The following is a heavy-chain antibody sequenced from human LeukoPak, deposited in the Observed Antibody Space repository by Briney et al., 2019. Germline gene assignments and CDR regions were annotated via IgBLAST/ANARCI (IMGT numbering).Heavy chain of an antibody. V-gene: IGHV1-69*13. J-gene: IGHJ5*02. CDR1: GGTFSSYA. D-gene: IGHD3-9*01. CDR3: ARLRYFDWDPIGP. Sequence: SVKVSCKASGGTFSSYAIGWVRQAPGQGLEWMGGIIPIFGTANYAQKFQGRVTITADESTSTAYMELSSLRSEDTAVYYCARLRYFDWDPIGPWGQGTLVTVSS. CDR2: IIPIFGTA.